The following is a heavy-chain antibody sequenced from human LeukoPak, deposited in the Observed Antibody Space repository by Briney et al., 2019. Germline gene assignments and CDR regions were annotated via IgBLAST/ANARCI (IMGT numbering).Heavy chain of an antibody. CDR3: ARHHYYGSGGPNWFDP. V-gene: IGHV4-39*01. CDR2: IFYSGST. Sequence: SETLSLTCTVSGGSISCTSCYWGWIRQPPGKGLEWIGSIFYSGSTYYNPSLNSRVTMSVDASKNQFSLKVNSVTAADTAVYYCARHHYYGSGGPNWFDPWGQGTLVTVSS. D-gene: IGHD3-10*01. CDR1: GGSISCTSCY. J-gene: IGHJ5*02.